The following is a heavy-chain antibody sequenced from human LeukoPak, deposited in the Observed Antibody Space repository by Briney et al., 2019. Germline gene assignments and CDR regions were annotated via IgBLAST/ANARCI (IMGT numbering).Heavy chain of an antibody. J-gene: IGHJ4*02. Sequence: GGSLRPSCAASGFTFSSYSMNWVRQAPGKGLEWVSYISSSSSTIYYADSVKGRFTISRDNAKNSLYLQMNSLRDEDTAVYYCARDPPQYCSSTSCYHTGHFDYWGQGTLVTVSS. CDR2: ISSSSSTI. D-gene: IGHD2-2*01. CDR1: GFTFSSYS. CDR3: ARDPPQYCSSTSCYHTGHFDY. V-gene: IGHV3-48*02.